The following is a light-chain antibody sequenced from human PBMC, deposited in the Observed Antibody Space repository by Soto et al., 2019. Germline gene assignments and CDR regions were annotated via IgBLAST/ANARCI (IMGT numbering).Light chain of an antibody. Sequence: QSVLTQPPSASGSPGQSVTISCTGTSSDVGGCNYVSWYQQHPGKVPKLMVYEVNKRPSGVPDRFSGSKSGNTASLTVSGLQAEDEADYYCTSYAGGNNVFGTGTKLTVL. J-gene: IGLJ1*01. CDR1: SSDVGGCNY. CDR2: EVN. CDR3: TSYAGGNNV. V-gene: IGLV2-8*01.